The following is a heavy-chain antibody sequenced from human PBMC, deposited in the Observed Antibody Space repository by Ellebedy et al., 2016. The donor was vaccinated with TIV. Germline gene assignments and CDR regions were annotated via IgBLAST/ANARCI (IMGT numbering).Heavy chain of an antibody. CDR1: GYTFTSYR. J-gene: IGHJ6*02. CDR2: INPSGGST. CDR3: ARDGTDGLDV. V-gene: IGHV1-46*04. Sequence: AASVKVSCKASGYTFTSYRMHWVRQAPGQGLEWMGIINPSGGSTNYAQKMQGRITMTRDRSTSTVFMELSSLRSEDTAVYYCARDGTDGLDVWGQGTTVTVSS.